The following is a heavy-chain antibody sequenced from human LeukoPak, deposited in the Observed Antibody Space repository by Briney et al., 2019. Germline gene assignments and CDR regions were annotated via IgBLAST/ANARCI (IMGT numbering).Heavy chain of an antibody. V-gene: IGHV4-59*01. D-gene: IGHD1-26*01. J-gene: IGHJ3*02. CDR2: IYYSGST. CDR1: GGSISSYY. Sequence: SETLSLTCTVSGGSISSYYWSWIRQPAGKGLEWIGYIYYSGSTNYNPSLKSRVTISVDTSKNQFSLKLSSVTAADTAVYYCAGYSGSPRDAFDIWGQGTMVTVSS. CDR3: AGYSGSPRDAFDI.